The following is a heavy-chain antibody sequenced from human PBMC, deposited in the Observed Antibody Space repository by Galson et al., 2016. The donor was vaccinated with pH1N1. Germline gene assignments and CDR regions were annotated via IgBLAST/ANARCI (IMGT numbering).Heavy chain of an antibody. V-gene: IGHV3-7*01. J-gene: IGHJ4*02. CDR1: GFSLSSFW. CDR3: ARSIGNIGAH. CDR2: INEDGSKI. Sequence: SLRLSCAASGFSLSSFWMTWVRQAPEKGLEWVDNINEDGSKIYYVDSVKGRFTISRDNAKNSLYLQMNSLRAEDTAVYYCARSIGNIGAHWGQGTLVTVSS. D-gene: IGHD5-12*01.